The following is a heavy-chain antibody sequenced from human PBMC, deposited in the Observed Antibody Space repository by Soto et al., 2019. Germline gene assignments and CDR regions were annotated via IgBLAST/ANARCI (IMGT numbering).Heavy chain of an antibody. V-gene: IGHV1-69*13. CDR3: ARALTMVRGVINYYYYYGMDV. CDR1: GGTFSSYA. CDR2: IIPIFGTA. Sequence: SVKVSCKASGGTFSSYAISWVRQAPGQGLEWMGGIIPIFGTANYAQKFQGRVTITADESTSTAYMELSSLRSEDTAVYYCARALTMVRGVINYYYYYGMDVWGQGTTVTVSS. J-gene: IGHJ6*02. D-gene: IGHD3-10*01.